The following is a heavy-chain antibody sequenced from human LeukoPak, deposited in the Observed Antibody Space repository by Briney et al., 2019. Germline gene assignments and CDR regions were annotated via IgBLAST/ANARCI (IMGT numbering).Heavy chain of an antibody. D-gene: IGHD4-17*01. CDR1: GFTFSTYG. CDR3: AKMYYGDSSWSQ. V-gene: IGHV3-23*01. CDR2: IGASGRDT. J-gene: IGHJ4*02. Sequence: PGGSPRLSCAASGFTFSTYGMTWVRQAPGKGLEWVSAIGASGRDTYYADSVKGRFTISRDNSKNTLYLQMNSPRAEDTAVYYCAKMYYGDSSWSQWGQGTLVTVSS.